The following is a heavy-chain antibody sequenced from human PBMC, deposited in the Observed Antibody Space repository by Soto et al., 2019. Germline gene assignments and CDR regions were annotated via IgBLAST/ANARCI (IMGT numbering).Heavy chain of an antibody. CDR3: AKDYYDSSGYYHLPRFPFDY. CDR2: IKSKTDGGTT. D-gene: IGHD3-22*01. J-gene: IGHJ4*02. Sequence: GGSLRLSCAASGFTFSNAWMSWVRQAPGKGLEWVGRIKSKTDGGTTDYAAPVKGRFTISRDDSKNTLYLQMNSLRAEDTAVYYCAKDYYDSSGYYHLPRFPFDYWGLGTLVTVSS. CDR1: GFTFSNAW. V-gene: IGHV3-15*01.